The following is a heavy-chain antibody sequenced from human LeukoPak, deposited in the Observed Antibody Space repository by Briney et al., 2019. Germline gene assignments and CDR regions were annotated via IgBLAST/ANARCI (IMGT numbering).Heavy chain of an antibody. J-gene: IGHJ6*02. CDR1: GFTFGSYA. Sequence: GGSLRLSCAASGFTFGSYAMSWVRQAPGKGLEWVSAISGRGGSTYYADSVKGRFTISRDNSKNTLCLQMNSLRAEDTAVYYCARIVVVPAASHGMDVWGQGTTVTVSS. CDR2: ISGRGGST. V-gene: IGHV3-23*01. D-gene: IGHD2-2*01. CDR3: ARIVVVPAASHGMDV.